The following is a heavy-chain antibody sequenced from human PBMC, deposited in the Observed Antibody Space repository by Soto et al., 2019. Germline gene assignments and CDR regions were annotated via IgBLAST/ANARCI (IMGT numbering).Heavy chain of an antibody. V-gene: IGHV3-30-3*01. CDR1: GFTLSSYA. CDR2: ISYDGSNK. CDR3: AREGYCSGGSCADFIH. D-gene: IGHD2-15*01. J-gene: IGHJ4*02. Sequence: GSLSLSCAASGFTLSSYAMHWVRQAPGKGLEWVAVISYDGSNKYYADSVKGRFTISRDNSKNTLYLQMNSLRAEDTAVYYCAREGYCSGGSCADFIHWGQGTLVTVSS.